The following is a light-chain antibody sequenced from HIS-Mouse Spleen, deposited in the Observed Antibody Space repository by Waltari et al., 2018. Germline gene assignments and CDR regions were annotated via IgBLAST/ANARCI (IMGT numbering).Light chain of an antibody. V-gene: IGKV1-9*01. CDR2: AAS. CDR1: QGISSY. Sequence: DIQLTQSPSLLSASVGDRVTITCRASQGISSYLDWYQQKPGKAPKLLIYAASTLQSGVPSRFSGSGSGTEFTLTISSLQPEDFATYYCQQLNSYPPTFGQGTKVEIK. J-gene: IGKJ1*01. CDR3: QQLNSYPPT.